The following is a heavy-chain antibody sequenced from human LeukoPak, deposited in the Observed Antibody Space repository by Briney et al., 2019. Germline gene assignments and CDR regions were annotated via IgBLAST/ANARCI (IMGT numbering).Heavy chain of an antibody. J-gene: IGHJ6*03. D-gene: IGHD6-19*01. V-gene: IGHV4-39*07. CDR2: IYYSGST. CDR3: ARDLAVAGSYYYYYYMDV. CDR1: GGSISSSSYY. Sequence: NPSETLSLTCTVSGGSISSSSYYWGWIRQPPGKGLEWIGSIYYSGSTYYNPSLKSRVTISVDTSKNQFSLKLSSVTAADTAVYYCARDLAVAGSYYYYYYMDVWGKGTTVTVSS.